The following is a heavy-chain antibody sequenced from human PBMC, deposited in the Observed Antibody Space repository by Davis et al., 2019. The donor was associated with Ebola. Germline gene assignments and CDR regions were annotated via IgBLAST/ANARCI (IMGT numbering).Heavy chain of an antibody. CDR1: GYTFSSSW. D-gene: IGHD1-26*01. Sequence: GESLKISCQASGYTFSSSWIGWVRQMPGKGLEWMGIIYPGDSDTRYSPSFQGHVTISADRSINTAYLQWSTLKASDTGIYYCARRSGSYIRQGFWFDPWGQGTLVTVSS. J-gene: IGHJ5*02. CDR3: ARRSGSYIRQGFWFDP. CDR2: IYPGDSDT. V-gene: IGHV5-51*01.